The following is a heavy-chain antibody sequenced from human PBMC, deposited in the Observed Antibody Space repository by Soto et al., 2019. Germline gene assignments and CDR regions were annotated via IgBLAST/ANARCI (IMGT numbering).Heavy chain of an antibody. CDR2: INAGNGNT. V-gene: IGHV1-3*05. D-gene: IGHD3-16*02. CDR1: GYTFTSYA. J-gene: IGHJ3*02. CDR3: ARADYVWGSYRYINAFDI. Sequence: QVQLVQSGAEEKKPGASVKVSCKASGYTFTSYAMHWVRQAPGQRLEWMGWINAGNGNTKYSQKFQGRVTITRDTSASTAYMELGSLRSEDTAVYYCARADYVWGSYRYINAFDIWGQGTMVTVSS.